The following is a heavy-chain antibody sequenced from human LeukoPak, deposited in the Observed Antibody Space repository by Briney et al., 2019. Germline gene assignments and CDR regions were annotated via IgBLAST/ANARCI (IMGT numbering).Heavy chain of an antibody. CDR1: GYTFTGYY. J-gene: IGHJ6*03. Sequence: SVKVSCKASGYTFTGYYMHWVRQAPGQGLEWMGGIIPIFGTANYAQKFQGRVTITADKSTSTAYMELSSLRSEDTAVYYCARDLPYSNYAPYYYYYYMDVWGKGTTVTVSS. CDR2: IIPIFGTA. D-gene: IGHD4-11*01. CDR3: ARDLPYSNYAPYYYYYYMDV. V-gene: IGHV1-69*06.